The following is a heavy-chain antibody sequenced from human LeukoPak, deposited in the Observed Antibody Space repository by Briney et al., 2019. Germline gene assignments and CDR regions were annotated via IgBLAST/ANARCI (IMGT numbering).Heavy chain of an antibody. CDR2: IYYSGST. J-gene: IGHJ4*02. D-gene: IGHD5-12*01. CDR3: ARRYIVAGTTY. V-gene: IGHV4-39*02. Sequence: MSSETLSLTCTVSGGSISTSSYYWGWIRQPPGKGLEWIGSIYYSGSTYYNPSLKSRVTISVDTSKNHFSLKLSSVTAADTAVYYCARRYIVAGTTYWGQGTLVTVSS. CDR1: GGSISTSSYY.